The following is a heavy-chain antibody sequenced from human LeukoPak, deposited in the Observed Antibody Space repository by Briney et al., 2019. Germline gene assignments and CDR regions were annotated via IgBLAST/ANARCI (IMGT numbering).Heavy chain of an antibody. CDR1: GGSISSGDYF. V-gene: IGHV4-30-4*01. J-gene: IGHJ4*02. Sequence: PSQTLSLTCTVSGGSISSGDYFWPWIRQPPGKGLEWIGYIYYSGSNYYNPSLKSRVNMSVDTSKNQFSLKLTSVTAADTAVYYCARDSSSSWYGRYYFDYWGQGTLVTVSS. CDR3: ARDSSSSWYGRYYFDY. CDR2: IYYSGSN. D-gene: IGHD6-13*01.